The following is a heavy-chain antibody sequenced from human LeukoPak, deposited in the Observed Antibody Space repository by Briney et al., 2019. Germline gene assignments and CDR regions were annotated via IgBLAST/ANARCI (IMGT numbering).Heavy chain of an antibody. V-gene: IGHV4-59*01. Sequence: TSETLSLTCTVSGGSISTYYWSWIRQPPGKGLEWIGYIYYSGSTNYNPSLKSRVTISVDTSKNQFSLKLSSVTAADTAVYYCARVTGYMIEDYFDYWGQGTLVTVSS. CDR1: GGSISTYY. J-gene: IGHJ4*02. D-gene: IGHD3-22*01. CDR3: ARVTGYMIEDYFDY. CDR2: IYYSGST.